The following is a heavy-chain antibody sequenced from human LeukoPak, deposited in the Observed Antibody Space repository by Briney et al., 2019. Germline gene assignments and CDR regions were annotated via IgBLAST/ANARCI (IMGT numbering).Heavy chain of an antibody. Sequence: GGSLRLSCAASGFTFSSLGMYWVRQAPGKGLEWVALISHDGFNKYHADSVKGRFTISRDNSKNTLYLQMSSLRADDTALYYCAKDRGGDRGHSYGLVDYWGQGTLVTVSS. V-gene: IGHV3-30*18. D-gene: IGHD5-18*01. J-gene: IGHJ4*02. CDR3: AKDRGGDRGHSYGLVDY. CDR1: GFTFSSLG. CDR2: ISHDGFNK.